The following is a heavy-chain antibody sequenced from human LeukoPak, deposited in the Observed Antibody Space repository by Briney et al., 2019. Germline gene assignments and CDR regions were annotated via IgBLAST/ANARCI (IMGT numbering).Heavy chain of an antibody. J-gene: IGHJ4*02. Sequence: PSETLSLTCTVSGGSISTGGYYWSWIRQHPGKGLEWIGNIYYSGSTYYSPSLKSRDTMSVDTSKNQFSLTLISVTAADTAVYFRARAAPNYYDSSGSLRNPYFDYWGQGTLVTVSS. V-gene: IGHV4-31*03. CDR3: ARAAPNYYDSSGSLRNPYFDY. D-gene: IGHD3-22*01. CDR2: IYYSGST. CDR1: GGSISTGGYY.